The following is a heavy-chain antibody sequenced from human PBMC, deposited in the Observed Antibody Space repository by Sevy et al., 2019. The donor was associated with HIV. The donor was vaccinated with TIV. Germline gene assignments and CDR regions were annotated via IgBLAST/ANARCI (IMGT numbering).Heavy chain of an antibody. V-gene: IGHV3-7*03. CDR1: GFTFSSYW. J-gene: IGHJ4*02. CDR3: ARALYNWNPPYFDY. Sequence: GALRLSCAASGFTFSSYWMSWVRQAPGKGLEWVANIKQDGSEKYYVDSVKGRFTISRDNAKNSLDLQMNSLRAEDTAVYYCARALYNWNPPYFDYWGQGTLVTVSS. D-gene: IGHD1-20*01. CDR2: IKQDGSEK.